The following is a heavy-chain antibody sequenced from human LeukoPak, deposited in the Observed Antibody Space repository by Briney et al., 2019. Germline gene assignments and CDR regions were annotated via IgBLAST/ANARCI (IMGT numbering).Heavy chain of an antibody. D-gene: IGHD3-22*01. V-gene: IGHV3-23*01. CDR1: GFTSSSYV. Sequence: GGSLRLSCAASGFTSSSYVMSWVRQSPGKGLEWVSASSGSGNITYYADSVKGRFTIPRDNSNNTLYLQMNSLRAEGTAVYYCAKDLSSGYYDAFDIWGQGTMVTVSS. J-gene: IGHJ3*02. CDR3: AKDLSSGYYDAFDI. CDR2: SSGSGNIT.